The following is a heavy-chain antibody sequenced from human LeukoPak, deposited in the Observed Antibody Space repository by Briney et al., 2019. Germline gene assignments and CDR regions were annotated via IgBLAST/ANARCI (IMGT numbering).Heavy chain of an antibody. CDR3: ARDLEAAAGIFYYGMDV. CDR1: GDSASSNSAA. V-gene: IGHV6-1*01. Sequence: SQTLSLTCAISGDSASSNSAAWNWIRQSPSRGLEWLGRTYYRSKWYNDYAVSVKSRITINPDTSKNQFSLQLNSVTPEDTAVYYCARDLEAAAGIFYYGMDVWGQGTTVTVSS. CDR2: TYYRSKWYN. J-gene: IGHJ6*02. D-gene: IGHD6-13*01.